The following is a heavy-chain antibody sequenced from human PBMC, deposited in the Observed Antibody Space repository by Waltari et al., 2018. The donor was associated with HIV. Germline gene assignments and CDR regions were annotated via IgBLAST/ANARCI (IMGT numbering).Heavy chain of an antibody. J-gene: IGHJ4*02. CDR2: LSPSSGNT. CDR3: ARYCSGGECPLQENGEKSGYDGGDH. CDR1: GYNRVNYD. D-gene: IGHD2-8*02. V-gene: IGHV1-8*02. Sequence: QVQLVPSGAGVEEPGASVTVYCAAAGYNRVNYDGGWVREDRGDVLEWMGWLSPSSGNTGYPPQFQGRVTMTRDISKNKAFLRLSSLREDDSAVYYCARYCSGGECPLQENGEKSGYDGGDHWGEGTLVIV.